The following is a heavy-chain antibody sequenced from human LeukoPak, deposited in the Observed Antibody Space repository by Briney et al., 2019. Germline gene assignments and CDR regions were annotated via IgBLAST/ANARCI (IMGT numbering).Heavy chain of an antibody. D-gene: IGHD3-22*01. CDR2: IYYSGST. V-gene: IGHV4-30-4*07. Sequence: PSETLSLTCAVSGGSISSGGYSWSWIRQPPGKGLEWIGYIYYSGSTYYNPSLKSRVTISVDTSKNQFSLKLSSVTAADTAVYYCARSVGSNYYDSSGYRSFDYWGQGTLVTVSS. CDR1: GGSISSGGYS. J-gene: IGHJ4*02. CDR3: ARSVGSNYYDSSGYRSFDY.